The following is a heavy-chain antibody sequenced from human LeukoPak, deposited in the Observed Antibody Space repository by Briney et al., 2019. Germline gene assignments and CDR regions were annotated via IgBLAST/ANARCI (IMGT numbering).Heavy chain of an antibody. CDR2: IYYSGST. CDR3: ARRITYYYDSSGYYSGYFDY. J-gene: IGHJ4*02. Sequence: PSETLSLTCTVSGGSISSSSYYWGWIRQPPGEGLEWIGSIYYSGSTYYNPSLKSRVTISVDTSKNQFSLKLSSVTAADTAVYYCARRITYYYDSSGYYSGYFDYWGQGTLVTVSS. V-gene: IGHV4-39*01. CDR1: GGSISSSSYY. D-gene: IGHD3-22*01.